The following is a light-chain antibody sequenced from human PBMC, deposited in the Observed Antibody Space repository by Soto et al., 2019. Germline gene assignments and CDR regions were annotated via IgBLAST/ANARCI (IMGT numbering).Light chain of an antibody. Sequence: EIVLTQSPGTLSLSPGERATLSCRASQSVSSSYLAWYQQKHGQAPRLLIYGASSRATGIPDSFSGSGSGTDFTLTISRLEPEDFAVYYCQQYGSSRTFGKGTKV. CDR3: QQYGSSRT. V-gene: IGKV3-20*01. J-gene: IGKJ1*01. CDR2: GAS. CDR1: QSVSSSY.